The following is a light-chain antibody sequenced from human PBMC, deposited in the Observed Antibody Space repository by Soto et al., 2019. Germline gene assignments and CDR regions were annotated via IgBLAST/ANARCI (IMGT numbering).Light chain of an antibody. Sequence: DIPMTQSPTSLSASVGDRVTITCRASQGIRNFVAWYQQKPGKAPTLLIYAASTLQSGVPSRFRGTGSGTDFPPTINSLQPEDVATYSCQRYSSVPVFGPGTKV. CDR3: QRYSSVPV. CDR2: AAS. CDR1: QGIRNF. V-gene: IGKV1-27*01. J-gene: IGKJ3*01.